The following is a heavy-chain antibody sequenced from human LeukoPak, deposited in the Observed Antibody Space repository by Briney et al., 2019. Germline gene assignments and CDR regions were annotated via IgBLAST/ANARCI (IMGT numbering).Heavy chain of an antibody. CDR2: ISSSSSYI. CDR3: ARGPMITFGGVIVSFDY. D-gene: IGHD3-16*02. J-gene: IGHJ4*02. CDR1: GFTFSSYS. Sequence: GGSLRLSCAASGFTFSSYSMNWVRQAPGKGLEWVSSISSSSSYIYYADSVKGRFTISRDNAKNSLYLQMNSLRAVDTAVYYCARGPMITFGGVIVSFDYWGQGTLVTVSS. V-gene: IGHV3-21*01.